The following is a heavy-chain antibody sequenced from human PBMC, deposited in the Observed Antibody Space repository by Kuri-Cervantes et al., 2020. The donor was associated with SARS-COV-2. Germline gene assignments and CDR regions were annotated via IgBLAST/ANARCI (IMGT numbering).Heavy chain of an antibody. CDR3: ALLFNYYYGMDV. V-gene: IGHV1-2*04. Sequence: ASVKVSCKASGGTFSSYTISWVRQAPGQGLEWMGWINPNSGGTNYAQKFQGWVTMTRDTSISTAYMELSRLRSDDTAVYYCALLFNYYYGMDVWGQGTTVTVSS. CDR1: GGTFSSYT. CDR2: INPNSGGT. J-gene: IGHJ6*02. D-gene: IGHD2-21*02.